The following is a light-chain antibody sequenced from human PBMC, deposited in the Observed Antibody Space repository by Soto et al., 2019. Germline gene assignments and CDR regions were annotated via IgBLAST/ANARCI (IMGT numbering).Light chain of an antibody. J-gene: IGKJ1*01. Sequence: DIQMTQSPSTLSGSVGDRVTITCRASQTISSWLAWYQQKPGKAPKLLIYKASTLKSGVPPRFSGSGSGTEFTLTISSLQPDDLATYYCQHYNSYSEAFGQGTKVELK. V-gene: IGKV1-5*03. CDR1: QTISSW. CDR3: QHYNSYSEA. CDR2: KAS.